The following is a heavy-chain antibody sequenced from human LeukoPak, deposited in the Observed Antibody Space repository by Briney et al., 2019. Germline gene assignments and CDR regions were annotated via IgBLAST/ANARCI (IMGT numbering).Heavy chain of an antibody. J-gene: IGHJ4*02. CDR3: AREGARSSGNYFDY. CDR1: GFTFSSYA. CDR2: ISYDGSNK. Sequence: GGSLRLSCAASGFTFSSYAMSWVRQAPGKGLEWVAVISYDGSNKYYADSVKGRFTISRDNSKNTLYLQMNSLRAEDTAVYYCAREGARSSGNYFDYWGQGTLVTVSS. D-gene: IGHD6-6*01. V-gene: IGHV3-30-3*01.